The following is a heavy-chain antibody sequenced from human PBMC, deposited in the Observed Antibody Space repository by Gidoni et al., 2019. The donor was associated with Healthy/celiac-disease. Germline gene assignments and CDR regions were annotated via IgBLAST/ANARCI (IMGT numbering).Heavy chain of an antibody. V-gene: IGHV3-9*01. CDR3: AKERSPIIGYYYGMDV. CDR2: VSWNSGNI. D-gene: IGHD3-9*01. Sequence: EVQLVESGGGLVQPGRSLRLSCAASGFTFVDYTIHWVRQAPGKGLEWVSGVSWNSGNIGYADSVRGRFTISRDNAKNSLYLQMNSLRTEDTALYYCAKERSPIIGYYYGMDVWGQGTTVTVSS. J-gene: IGHJ6*02. CDR1: GFTFVDYT.